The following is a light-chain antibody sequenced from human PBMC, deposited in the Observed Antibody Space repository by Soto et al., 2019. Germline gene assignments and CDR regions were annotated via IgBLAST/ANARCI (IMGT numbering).Light chain of an antibody. CDR3: MQALQTPFT. CDR1: QSLLDSNGYNY. Sequence: DIVMTQSPLSLPVTPGEPASISCRSSQSLLDSNGYNYLDWYLQKPGQSPQLLIYLGSNRASGVPDRFSGGGSGTDFTLKINRVDAADVGVYYCMQALQTPFTFGPGTKVDIK. J-gene: IGKJ3*01. V-gene: IGKV2-28*01. CDR2: LGS.